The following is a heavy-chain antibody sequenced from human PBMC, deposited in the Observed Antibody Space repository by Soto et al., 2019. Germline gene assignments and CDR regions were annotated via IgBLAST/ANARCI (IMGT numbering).Heavy chain of an antibody. J-gene: IGHJ3*02. CDR2: ISGSGGST. D-gene: IGHD3-3*01. Sequence: EVQLLESGGGLVQPGGSLRLSCAASGFTFSSYAMSWVRQAPGKGLEWVSAISGSGGSTYYADSVKGRFTISRDNSKNTLYLQMNSLRAEDTAVYYCAIGVREYYFWSGPPRRAFDIWGQGTMVTVSS. CDR1: GFTFSSYA. CDR3: AIGVREYYFWSGPPRRAFDI. V-gene: IGHV3-23*01.